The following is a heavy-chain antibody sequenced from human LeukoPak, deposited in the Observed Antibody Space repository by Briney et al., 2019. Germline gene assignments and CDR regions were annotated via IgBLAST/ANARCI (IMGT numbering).Heavy chain of an antibody. Sequence: GGSLRLSCAASGFTFSSYGMHWVRQAPGKGLEWVAVISYDGSNKYYADSVKGRFTISRDNSKNTLYFQMNSLRAEDTAVYYCASTPPRYLGYFDYWGQGTLVTVSS. CDR1: GFTFSSYG. CDR2: ISYDGSNK. D-gene: IGHD3-9*01. J-gene: IGHJ4*02. CDR3: ASTPPRYLGYFDY. V-gene: IGHV3-30*03.